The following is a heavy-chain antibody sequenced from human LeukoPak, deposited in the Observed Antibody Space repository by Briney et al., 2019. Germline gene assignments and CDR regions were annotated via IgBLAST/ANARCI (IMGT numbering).Heavy chain of an antibody. CDR3: ARGEYSSGWYSFQAFDI. V-gene: IGHV4-4*02. CDR1: GGSISSSNW. Sequence: PSGTLSLTCAVSGGSISSSNWWSWVRQPPGKGLEWIGYIYHSGSTYYNPSLKSRVTISVDRSKNQFSLKLSSVTAADTAVYYCARGEYSSGWYSFQAFDIWGQGTMVTVSS. D-gene: IGHD6-19*01. CDR2: IYHSGST. J-gene: IGHJ3*02.